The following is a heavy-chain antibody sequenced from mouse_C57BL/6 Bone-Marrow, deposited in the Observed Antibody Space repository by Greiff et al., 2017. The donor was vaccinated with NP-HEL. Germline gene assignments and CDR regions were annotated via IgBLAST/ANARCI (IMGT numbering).Heavy chain of an antibody. J-gene: IGHJ2*01. CDR3: TSDYYGSSPYYFDY. D-gene: IGHD1-1*01. CDR2: IRLKSDNYAT. CDR1: GFTFSNYW. V-gene: IGHV6-3*01. Sequence: DVKLQESGGGLVQPGGSMKLSCVASGFTFSNYWMNWVRQSPEKGLEWVAQIRLKSDNYATHYAESVKGRFTISRDDSKSSVYLQMNNLRAEDTGIYYCTSDYYGSSPYYFDYWGQGTTLTVSS.